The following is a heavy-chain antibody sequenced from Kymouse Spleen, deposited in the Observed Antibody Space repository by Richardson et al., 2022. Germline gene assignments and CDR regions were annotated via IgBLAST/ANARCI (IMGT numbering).Heavy chain of an antibody. D-gene: IGHD2-2*02. CDR2: ISSSSSYI. CDR1: GFTFSSYS. Sequence: EVQLVESGGGLVKPGGSLRLSCAASGFTFSSYSMNWVRQAPGKGLEWVSSISSSSSYIYYADSVKGRFTISRDNAKNSLYLQMNSLRAEDTAVYYCARDAYCSSTSCYLYSNYYFDYWGQGTLVTVSS. J-gene: IGHJ4*02. V-gene: IGHV3-21*03. CDR3: ARDAYCSSTSCYLYSNYYFDY.